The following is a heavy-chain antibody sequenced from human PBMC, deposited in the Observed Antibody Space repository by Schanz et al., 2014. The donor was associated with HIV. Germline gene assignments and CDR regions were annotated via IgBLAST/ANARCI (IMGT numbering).Heavy chain of an antibody. CDR2: ISSSSSII. Sequence: QVQLVESGGGLVKPGGSLRLSCAASGFTFSDHYMSWIRQAPGKGLEWVSYISSSSSIIYYADSVKGRFTISRDNAKSSLYLQMNSLRAEDTAVYYCARVRSSWYYYFDYWGQGTLVIVSS. J-gene: IGHJ4*02. CDR1: GFTFSDHY. V-gene: IGHV3-11*01. CDR3: ARVRSSWYYYFDY. D-gene: IGHD6-13*01.